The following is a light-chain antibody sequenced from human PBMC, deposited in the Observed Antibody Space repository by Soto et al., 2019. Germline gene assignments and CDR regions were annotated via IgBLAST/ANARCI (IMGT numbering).Light chain of an antibody. V-gene: IGKV1-5*01. CDR1: QSISSW. CDR3: RQYNSYSWT. CDR2: DAS. Sequence: DIQITQSPSTLSASVGDRVTITCRASQSISSWLAWYQQKPGNSPKLLIYDASSLDSGVPSRFSGSGSGTEFTLTISSLQPDDFATYYCRQYNSYSWTFGQGTKVDI. J-gene: IGKJ1*01.